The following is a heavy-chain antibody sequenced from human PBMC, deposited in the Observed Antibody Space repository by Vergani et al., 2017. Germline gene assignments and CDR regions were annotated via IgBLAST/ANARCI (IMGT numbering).Heavy chain of an antibody. J-gene: IGHJ4*02. CDR2: ISAYNGNT. Sequence: QVQLVQSGAEVKKPGASVTVSCKASGYTFTSYGISWVRQAPGQGLEWMGWISAYNGNTNYAQNLQGRVTMTTDTSTSTAYMELRSLRSDDTAVYYCARVFPDYYDSSGYYYWGQGTLVTVSS. D-gene: IGHD3-22*01. CDR1: GYTFTSYG. CDR3: ARVFPDYYDSSGYYY. V-gene: IGHV1-18*01.